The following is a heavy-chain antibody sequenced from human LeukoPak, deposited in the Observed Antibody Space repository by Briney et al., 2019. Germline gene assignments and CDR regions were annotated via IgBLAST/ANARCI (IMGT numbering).Heavy chain of an antibody. V-gene: IGHV3-9*01. J-gene: IGHJ4*02. D-gene: IGHD3-16*02. CDR1: GFTFDDYA. CDR2: ISWNSGSI. Sequence: PGGSLRLSCAASGFTFDDYAMHWVRQAPGKGLEWDSGISWNSGSIGYADSVKGRFTISRDNAKNSLYLQMNSLRAEDTALYYCAKGPNSVIAQVDYWGQGTLVTVSS. CDR3: AKGPNSVIAQVDY.